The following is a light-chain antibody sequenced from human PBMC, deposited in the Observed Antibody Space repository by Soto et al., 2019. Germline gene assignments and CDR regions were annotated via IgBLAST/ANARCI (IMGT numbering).Light chain of an antibody. CDR2: AAS. J-gene: IGKJ1*01. CDR1: QGIRSY. Sequence: DIQLTQSPSFLSASVGDRVTITCRASQGIRSYLAWYQQKPGKVPKLLIYAASTLHSGVPPRFSGSGSGTEFTLTISSLQPADFATYDCQQVNSYPWTFGQGTKVEIK. CDR3: QQVNSYPWT. V-gene: IGKV1-9*01.